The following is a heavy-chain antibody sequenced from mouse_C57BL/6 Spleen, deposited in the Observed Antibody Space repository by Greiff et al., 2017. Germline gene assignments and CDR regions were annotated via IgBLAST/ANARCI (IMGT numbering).Heavy chain of an antibody. CDR3: ARERGLYYGNFFAY. CDR2: IYPGDGDT. V-gene: IGHV1-82*01. J-gene: IGHJ3*01. CDR1: GYAFSSSW. D-gene: IGHD2-1*01. Sequence: QVQLKESGPELVKPGASVKISCKASGYAFSSSWMNWVKQRPGKGLEWIGRIYPGDGDTNYNGKFKGKATLTADKSSSTAYMQLSSLTSEDSAVYFCARERGLYYGNFFAYWGQGTLVTVSA.